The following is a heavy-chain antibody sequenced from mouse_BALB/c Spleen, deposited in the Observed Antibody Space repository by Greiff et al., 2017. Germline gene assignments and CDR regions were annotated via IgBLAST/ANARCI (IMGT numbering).Heavy chain of an antibody. CDR3: ARARYDGRAWFAY. CDR1: GYTFTSYW. Sequence: QVQLKQPGAELVKPGASVKLSCKASGYTFTSYWMHWVKQRPGQGLEWIGEIDPSDSYTNYNQKFKGKATLTVDKSSSTAYMQLSSLTSEDSAVYYCARARYDGRAWFAYWGQGTLVTVSA. J-gene: IGHJ3*01. D-gene: IGHD2-14*01. V-gene: IGHV1-69*02. CDR2: IDPSDSYT.